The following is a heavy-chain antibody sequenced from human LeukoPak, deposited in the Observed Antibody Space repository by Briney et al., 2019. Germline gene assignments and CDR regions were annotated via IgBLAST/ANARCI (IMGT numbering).Heavy chain of an antibody. J-gene: IGHJ6*03. CDR2: FYSGGST. CDR3: ARVRIRMDGVVVGFYMDV. V-gene: IGHV3-53*01. CDR1: GFTGSSNY. D-gene: IGHD2-15*01. Sequence: GGSLRLSCAASGFTGSSNYMSWGRQAPGKGLEWVSGFYSGGSTSYADSVKGRFTISRDNSKNTLYLQMKSLRAEDTAVYYCARVRIRMDGVVVGFYMDVWGKGTTVTVSS.